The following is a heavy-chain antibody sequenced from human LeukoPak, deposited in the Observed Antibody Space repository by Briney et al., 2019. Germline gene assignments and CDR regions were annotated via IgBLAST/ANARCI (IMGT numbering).Heavy chain of an antibody. J-gene: IGHJ4*02. Sequence: GGSLRLSCTASGFTFSHYGMHWVRQAPGKGLEGVAVIQNDASTRNYVDSVKGRFTISRDNSENTVFLQMDSLRVEDTAVYYCARELSQIVWGGLDFGGQGTLVSVSS. D-gene: IGHD2-21*01. V-gene: IGHV3-33*05. CDR1: GFTFSHYG. CDR3: ARELSQIVWGGLDF. CDR2: IQNDASTR.